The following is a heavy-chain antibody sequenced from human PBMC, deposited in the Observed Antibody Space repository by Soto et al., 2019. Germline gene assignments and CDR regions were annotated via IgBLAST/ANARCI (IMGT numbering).Heavy chain of an antibody. Sequence: SETLSLTCTVSGGSISSYYWSWIRQPPGKGLEWIGYIYYSGSTNYNPSLKSRVTISVDTSKNQFSLKLSSVTAADTAVYYCARQEGCCSGGSCYANWFDPWGQGTLVTVSS. J-gene: IGHJ5*02. V-gene: IGHV4-59*08. CDR2: IYYSGST. CDR1: GGSISSYY. D-gene: IGHD2-15*01. CDR3: ARQEGCCSGGSCYANWFDP.